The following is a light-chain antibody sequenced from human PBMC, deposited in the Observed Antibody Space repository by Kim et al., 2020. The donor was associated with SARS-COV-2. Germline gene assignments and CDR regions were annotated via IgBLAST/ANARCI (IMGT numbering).Light chain of an antibody. CDR1: KLGDKY. Sequence: SYELTQSPSVSVSPGQTASITCSGDKLGDKYACWYQQKPGQSPVLVIYQDSKRPSGIPERFSGSNSGNTATLTISGTQAMDEADYYCQAWDSSTGVFGGGTQLTVL. CDR3: QAWDSSTGV. J-gene: IGLJ3*02. V-gene: IGLV3-1*01. CDR2: QDS.